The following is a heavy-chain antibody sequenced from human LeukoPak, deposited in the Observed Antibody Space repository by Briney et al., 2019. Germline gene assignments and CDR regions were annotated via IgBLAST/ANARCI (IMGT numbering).Heavy chain of an antibody. J-gene: IGHJ5*02. V-gene: IGHV4-30-2*01. Sequence: PSETLSLTCTVSGGSISGGLYYWSWIRQPPGKGLEWIGYIYHGGSTYYSPSLKSRVTMSVDRSKNQFSLKLSSVTAADTAVYYCAREVIAAPWESTDWFDPWGQGTLVTVSS. D-gene: IGHD6-13*01. CDR1: GGSISGGLYY. CDR2: IYHGGST. CDR3: AREVIAAPWESTDWFDP.